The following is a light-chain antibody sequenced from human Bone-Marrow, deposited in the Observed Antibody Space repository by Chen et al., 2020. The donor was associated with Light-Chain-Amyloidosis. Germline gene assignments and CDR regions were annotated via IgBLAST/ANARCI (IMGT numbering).Light chain of an antibody. Sequence: YELTQPPSVSVSQGQTARITCSGDDLPTKYAYWYQQKPGQAPVLVIHRDTERPSGISERFSGSSSGTTATLTISGVQAEDEADYHCQSADSSGTYEGIFGGGTKLTVL. CDR2: RDT. CDR1: DLPTKY. J-gene: IGLJ2*01. V-gene: IGLV3-25*03. CDR3: QSADSSGTYEGI.